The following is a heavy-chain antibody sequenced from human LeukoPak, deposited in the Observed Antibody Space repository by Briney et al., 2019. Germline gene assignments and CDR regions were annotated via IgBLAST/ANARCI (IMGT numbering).Heavy chain of an antibody. Sequence: GGSLRLSCAASGFTFTMFSMNWLRQAPGKGLEWIAFIRGRSDTTYYADSVQGRFTISRDNAEDSVYPQMNSLRVEDTAVYYCARSPATGTADYWGQGTLVSVSS. D-gene: IGHD6-13*01. V-gene: IGHV3-48*01. CDR3: ARSPATGTADY. J-gene: IGHJ4*02. CDR1: GFTFTMFS. CDR2: IRGRSDTT.